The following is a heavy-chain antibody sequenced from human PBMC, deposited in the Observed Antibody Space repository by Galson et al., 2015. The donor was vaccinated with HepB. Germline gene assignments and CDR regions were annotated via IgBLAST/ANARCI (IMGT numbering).Heavy chain of an antibody. CDR1: GFTFSSYA. Sequence: SLRLSCAASGFTFSSYAMSWVRQAPGKGLEWVSAIGGSGGSTYYADSVKGRFTISRDNSKNTLYLQMNSLRAEDTAVYYCAKDGGQGWLPHYFDYWGQGTLVTVSS. V-gene: IGHV3-23*01. CDR3: AKDGGQGWLPHYFDY. J-gene: IGHJ4*02. D-gene: IGHD5-24*01. CDR2: IGGSGGST.